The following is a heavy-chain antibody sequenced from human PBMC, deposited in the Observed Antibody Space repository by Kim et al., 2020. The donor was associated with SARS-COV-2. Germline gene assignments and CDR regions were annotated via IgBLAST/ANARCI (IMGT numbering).Heavy chain of an antibody. CDR1: GFTFSSYS. J-gene: IGHJ3*02. Sequence: GGSLRLSCAASGFTFSSYSMNWVRQAPGKGLEWVSSISSSSSYIYYADSVKGRLTIARDNAKNSPYLQMNSLRAEDTAVYYCESMWVGYCSGGSCLIGAFDIWGQGTMVTVSS. CDR2: ISSSSSYI. CDR3: ESMWVGYCSGGSCLIGAFDI. D-gene: IGHD2-15*01. V-gene: IGHV3-21*01.